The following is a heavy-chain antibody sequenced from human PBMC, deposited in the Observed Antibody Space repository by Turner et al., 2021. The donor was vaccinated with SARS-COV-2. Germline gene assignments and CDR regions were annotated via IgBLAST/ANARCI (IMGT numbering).Heavy chain of an antibody. J-gene: IGHJ6*02. V-gene: IGHV1-2*02. CDR1: GYTFTGYY. D-gene: IGHD4-17*01. CDR2: INPNSGGT. Sequence: QVQLVQSGAEVKKPGASVKVSCTASGYTFTGYYMHWVRQAPGQGLEWMGWINPNSGGTNYAQKVQGRVTMTRDTSISTAYLELSRLRSDDTAVYYCARGASVTPDRYYYYYFGMDVWGQGTTVTVSS. CDR3: ARGASVTPDRYYYYYFGMDV.